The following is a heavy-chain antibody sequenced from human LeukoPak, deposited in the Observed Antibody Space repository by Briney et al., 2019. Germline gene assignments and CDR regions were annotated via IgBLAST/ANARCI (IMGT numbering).Heavy chain of an antibody. V-gene: IGHV3-11*04. CDR1: GFTFSDYY. CDR3: ARDTHYYGSGSPAFDI. Sequence: GGSLRLSCAASGFTFSDYYMSWIRQAPGKGLEWVSYISSSGSTIYYADSVKGRFTISRDNAKNSLYLQMNSLRAEDTALYYCARDTHYYGSGSPAFDIWGQGTMVTVSS. J-gene: IGHJ3*02. D-gene: IGHD3-10*01. CDR2: ISSSGSTI.